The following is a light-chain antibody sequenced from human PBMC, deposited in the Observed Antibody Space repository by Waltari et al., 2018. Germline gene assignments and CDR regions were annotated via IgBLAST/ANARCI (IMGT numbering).Light chain of an antibody. V-gene: IGLV5-45*02. CDR1: SGINVGTYR. CDR2: YKADSDK. J-gene: IGLJ3*02. Sequence: QAVLTQPSSLSASPGASASLTCTLRSGINVGTYRIYGYQQKPGIPPQYHLRYKADSDKHQGSGVPSRFSGSKDASDNAGILLISGLQSEDEADYYCMIWHSSAWVFGGGTKLTVL. CDR3: MIWHSSAWV.